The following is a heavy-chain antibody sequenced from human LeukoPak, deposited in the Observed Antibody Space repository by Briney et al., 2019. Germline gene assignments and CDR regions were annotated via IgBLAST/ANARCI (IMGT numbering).Heavy chain of an antibody. CDR3: ARVALFSGYDRADAFDI. CDR2: INWNGNNI. D-gene: IGHD5-12*01. J-gene: IGHJ3*02. Sequence: GGSLRLSCAASGFTFDDYDISWVRQAPGKGLEWVSNINWNGNNIYYGDSVKGRFTISRDNAKNSVYLQMISLRAEDTALYYCARVALFSGYDRADAFDIWGQGTMVTVSS. CDR1: GFTFDDYD. V-gene: IGHV3-20*04.